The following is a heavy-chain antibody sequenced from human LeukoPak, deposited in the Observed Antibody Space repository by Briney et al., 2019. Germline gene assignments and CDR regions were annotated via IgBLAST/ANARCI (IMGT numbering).Heavy chain of an antibody. CDR1: GGTFGSYA. CDR3: ARDGGHYYDSSGYYVGY. J-gene: IGHJ4*02. D-gene: IGHD3-22*01. CDR2: IIPIFGTA. Sequence: SVKVSCKASGGTFGSYAISWVRQAPGQGLEWMGRIIPIFGTANYAQKFQGRVTITTDESTSTAYMELSSLRSEDTAVYYRARDGGHYYDSSGYYVGYWGQGTLVTVSS. V-gene: IGHV1-69*05.